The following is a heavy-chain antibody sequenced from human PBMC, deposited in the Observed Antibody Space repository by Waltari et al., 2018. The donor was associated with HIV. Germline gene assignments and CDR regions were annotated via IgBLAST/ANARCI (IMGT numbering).Heavy chain of an antibody. J-gene: IGHJ4*02. D-gene: IGHD3-3*01. CDR2: SYSGGST. CDR3: ARVISDFWSGYYN. CDR1: GLTVSSHY. Sequence: EVQLVESGGGLIQPGGSLRLSCAASGLTVSSHYMSWVRQAPGKGVEWVSVSYSGGSTYYADSVKGRFTISRDNSKNTLYLQMSSLRAEDTAVYYCARVISDFWSGYYNWGQGTLVTVSS. V-gene: IGHV3-53*01.